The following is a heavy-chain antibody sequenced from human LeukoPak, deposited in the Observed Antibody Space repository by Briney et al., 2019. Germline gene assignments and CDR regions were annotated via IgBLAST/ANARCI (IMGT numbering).Heavy chain of an antibody. CDR2: IHTSGTT. J-gene: IGHJ4*02. Sequence: PSETLSLTCTVSGGSITGDSYYWTWIRQPAGKGLEWIGRIHTSGTTDYKPSLKSRVTISLDTSKTQFSLKLSSVTAADMAVYYCARGYTYGHGAMFDYWGQGTLVTVSP. CDR1: GGSITGDSYY. V-gene: IGHV4-61*02. CDR3: ARGYTYGHGAMFDY. D-gene: IGHD5-18*01.